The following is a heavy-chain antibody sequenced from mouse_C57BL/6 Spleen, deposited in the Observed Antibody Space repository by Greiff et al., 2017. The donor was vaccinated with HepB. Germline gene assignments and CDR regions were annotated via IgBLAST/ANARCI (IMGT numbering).Heavy chain of an antibody. D-gene: IGHD1-2*01. CDR3: TRVSFYGSFAY. Sequence: DVQLQESGEGLVKPGGSLKLSCAASGFTFSSYAMSWVRQTPEKRLEWVAYISSGGDYIYYADTVKGRFTISRDNARNTLYLQMSSLKSEDTAMYYCTRVSFYGSFAYWGQGTLVTVSA. J-gene: IGHJ3*01. CDR1: GFTFSSYA. V-gene: IGHV5-9-1*02. CDR2: ISSGGDYI.